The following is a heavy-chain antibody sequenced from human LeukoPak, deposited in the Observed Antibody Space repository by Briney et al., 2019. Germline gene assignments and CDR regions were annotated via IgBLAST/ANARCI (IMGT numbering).Heavy chain of an antibody. J-gene: IGHJ3*02. Sequence: PGGSLRLSCAASGFTFRSYTMTWVRQAPGKAREWVSALNAGGDATYYADSVKGRFTISRDNSKNTLYLQMNSLSAEDTALYYCAKGLWAAPHTFDIWGQGTMVTVSS. CDR1: GFTFRSYT. D-gene: IGHD6-13*01. V-gene: IGHV3-23*01. CDR3: AKGLWAAPHTFDI. CDR2: LNAGGDAT.